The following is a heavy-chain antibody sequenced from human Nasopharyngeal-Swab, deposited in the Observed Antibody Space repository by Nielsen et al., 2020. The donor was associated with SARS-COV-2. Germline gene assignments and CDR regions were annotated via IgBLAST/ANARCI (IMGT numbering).Heavy chain of an antibody. J-gene: IGHJ5*02. CDR2: INPSGGST. V-gene: IGHV1-46*01. CDR1: GYTFTNYY. Sequence: ASVKVSCKASGYTFTNYYMHWVRQAPGQGLELMGIINPSGGSTSYAQKFQGRVTMTRDTSTSTVYMELSSLRSEDTAVYYCATGPAVAGTSNWFDPWGQGTLVTVSS. D-gene: IGHD6-19*01. CDR3: ATGPAVAGTSNWFDP.